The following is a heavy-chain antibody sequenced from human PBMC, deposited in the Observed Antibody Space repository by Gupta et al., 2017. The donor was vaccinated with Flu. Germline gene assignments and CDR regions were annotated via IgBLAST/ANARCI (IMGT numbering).Heavy chain of an antibody. CDR1: GFTFSSYA. J-gene: IGHJ3*02. D-gene: IGHD6-19*01. CDR3: AKELGVIAVAGTKSDAFDI. V-gene: IGHV3-23*01. Sequence: EVQLLESGGGLVQPGGSLRLSCAASGFTFSSYAMSWVRQAPGKGLEWVSAISGSGGSTYYADSVKGRFTIPRDNSKNTLYLQMNSLRAEDTAVYYCAKELGVIAVAGTKSDAFDIWGQGTMVTVSS. CDR2: ISGSGGST.